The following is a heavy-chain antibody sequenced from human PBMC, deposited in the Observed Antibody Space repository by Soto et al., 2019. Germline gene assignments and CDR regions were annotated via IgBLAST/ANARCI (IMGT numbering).Heavy chain of an antibody. J-gene: IGHJ6*02. D-gene: IGHD2-2*01. CDR3: ARLGVVVPAAPKDYYYGMDV. CDR2: IYLGDSDT. V-gene: IGHV5-51*01. Sequence: GESLTISCKGSGYSFTSYWIGWVRQMPGKGLEWMGIIYLGDSDTRYSPSFQGQVTISADKSLSTAYLQWSSLKASDTAMYFFARLGVVVPAAPKDYYYGMDVWGQGTRVTVPS. CDR1: GYSFTSYW.